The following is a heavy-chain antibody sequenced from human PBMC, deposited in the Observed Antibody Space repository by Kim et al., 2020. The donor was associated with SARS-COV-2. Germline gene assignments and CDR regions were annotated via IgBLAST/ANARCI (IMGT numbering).Heavy chain of an antibody. Sequence: SETLSLTCTVSGGSISSYYWSWIRQPPGKGLEWIGYIYYSGSTNYNPSLKSRVTISVDTSKNQFSLKLSSVTAADTAVYYCASQPLTQNWFDPWGQGTLVTVSS. CDR2: IYYSGST. D-gene: IGHD7-27*01. V-gene: IGHV4-59*08. J-gene: IGHJ5*02. CDR3: ASQPLTQNWFDP. CDR1: GGSISSYY.